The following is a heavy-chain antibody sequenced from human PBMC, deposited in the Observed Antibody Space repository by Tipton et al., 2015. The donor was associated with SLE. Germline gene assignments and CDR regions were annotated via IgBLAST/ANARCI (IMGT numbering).Heavy chain of an antibody. J-gene: IGHJ5*02. Sequence: SLRLSCAASGFTFSSYSMNWVRQAPGKGLEWVSSISSSSSYIYYADSVKGRFTISRDNAKNSLHLQMNSLRAEDTAVYYCARDGLTGNWFDPWGQGTLVTVSS. CDR2: ISSSSSYI. CDR1: GFTFSSYS. V-gene: IGHV3-21*01. D-gene: IGHD7-27*01. CDR3: ARDGLTGNWFDP.